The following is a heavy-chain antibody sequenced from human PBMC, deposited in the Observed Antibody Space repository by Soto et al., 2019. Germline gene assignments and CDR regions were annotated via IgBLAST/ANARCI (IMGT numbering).Heavy chain of an antibody. D-gene: IGHD3-3*01. V-gene: IGHV1-69*01. J-gene: IGHJ5*02. CDR3: ARADTSFGVVISSGWVDP. CDR2: IIPIFGTA. CDR1: GGTFSSYA. Sequence: QVQLVQSGAEVKKPGSSVQVSCKASGGTFSSYAISWVRQAPGQGLEWMGGIIPIFGTANYAQKFQGRVTITADESTSTAYMELSSLRYEDTAVYYCARADTSFGVVISSGWVDPWGQGTLVTVSS.